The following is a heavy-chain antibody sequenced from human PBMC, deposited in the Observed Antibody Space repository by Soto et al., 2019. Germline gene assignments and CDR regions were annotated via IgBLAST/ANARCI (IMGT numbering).Heavy chain of an antibody. Sequence: EVQLVESGGGLVQPGRSLRLSCAASGFTFDDYAMHWVRQAPGKGLEWVSGISWNSGSIGYADSVKGRFTISRDNAKNSLYLQTNSLRAEDTALYYCAKDTDPEGSWICYMDVWGKGTTVTVSS. D-gene: IGHD5-12*01. J-gene: IGHJ6*03. CDR1: GFTFDDYA. CDR2: ISWNSGSI. CDR3: AKDTDPEGSWICYMDV. V-gene: IGHV3-9*01.